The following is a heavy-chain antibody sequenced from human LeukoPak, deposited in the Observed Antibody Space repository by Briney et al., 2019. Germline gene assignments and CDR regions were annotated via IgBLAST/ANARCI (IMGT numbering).Heavy chain of an antibody. J-gene: IGHJ6*02. CDR3: ATDRQYSSSYYYYGMDV. CDR1: GGSISSYY. CDR2: IYHSGST. V-gene: IGHV4-59*06. Sequence: SETLSLTCTVSGGSISSYYWSWIRQHPGKGLEWIGYIYHSGSTYYNPSLKSRVTISVDTSKNQFSLKLSSVTAADTAVYYCATDRQYSSSYYYYGMDVWGQGTTVTVSS. D-gene: IGHD6-6*01.